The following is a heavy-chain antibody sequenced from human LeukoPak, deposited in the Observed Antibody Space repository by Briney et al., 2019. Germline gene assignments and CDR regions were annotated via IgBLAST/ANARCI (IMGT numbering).Heavy chain of an antibody. CDR3: ARETLYPQDIVVVFDY. Sequence: GGTLRLSCAASGFTFSSYGMHWVRQAPGKGLEWVALISDNGNTQEYADAVKGRFTISRDNSINTLYLQMSSLRPEDTAVYYCARETLYPQDIVVVFDYWGQGTLVTVSS. CDR1: GFTFSSYG. CDR2: ISDNGNTQ. D-gene: IGHD2-15*01. V-gene: IGHV3-30*03. J-gene: IGHJ4*02.